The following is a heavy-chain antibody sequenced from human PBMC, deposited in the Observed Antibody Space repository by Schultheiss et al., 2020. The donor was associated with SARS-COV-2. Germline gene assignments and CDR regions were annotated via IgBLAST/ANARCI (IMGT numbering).Heavy chain of an antibody. Sequence: SETLSLTCAVSGGSVISTNWWSWVRQPPGKGLEWIGEIHHSGSTNLNPSLKSRVTISVDKSKNQFSLKLSSVTAADTAVYYCAKDSSGSYGSSWGQGTLVTVSS. V-gene: IGHV4-4*02. CDR2: IHHSGST. D-gene: IGHD1-26*01. J-gene: IGHJ4*02. CDR1: GGSVISTNW. CDR3: AKDSSGSYGSS.